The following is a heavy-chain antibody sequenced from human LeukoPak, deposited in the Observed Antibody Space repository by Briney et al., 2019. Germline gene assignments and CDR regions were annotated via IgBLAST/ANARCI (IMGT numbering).Heavy chain of an antibody. CDR1: AFTFSTYS. Sequence: PGGSLRLSCAASAFTFSTYSMNWVRQAPGKGLEWVSYISSNSSNIYNADSVKGRFTISRDNAKDSLYLQMNSLRVEDTAVYYCARMTTVTTAAYYYFMDVWGKGTTVTVSS. V-gene: IGHV3-48*01. J-gene: IGHJ6*03. CDR2: ISSNSSNI. CDR3: ARMTTVTTAAYYYFMDV. D-gene: IGHD4-11*01.